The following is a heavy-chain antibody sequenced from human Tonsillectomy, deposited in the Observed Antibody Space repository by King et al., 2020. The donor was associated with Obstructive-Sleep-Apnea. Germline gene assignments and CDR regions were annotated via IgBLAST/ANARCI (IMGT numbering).Heavy chain of an antibody. Sequence: QLQESGPGLVKPSETLSLTCTVSGYSISSGYYWGWIRQPPGKGLEWIGSIYHSGSTYYNPSLKSRVTISVDTSKNQFSLKLSSVTAADTAVYYCARVTSNYYDSSGYYHYFDYWGQGTLVTVSS. J-gene: IGHJ4*02. CDR3: ARVTSNYYDSSGYYHYFDY. D-gene: IGHD3-22*01. V-gene: IGHV4-38-2*02. CDR1: GYSISSGYY. CDR2: IYHSGST.